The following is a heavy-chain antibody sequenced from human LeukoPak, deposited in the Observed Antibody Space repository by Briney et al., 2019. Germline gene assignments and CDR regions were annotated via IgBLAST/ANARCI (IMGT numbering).Heavy chain of an antibody. CDR3: ARPRRHYYDSSGYFDY. Sequence: GGSLRLSCAASGFTFSSYAMHWVRQAPGKGLEWVAVISYDGSNKYYADSVKGRFTISRDNSKNTLYLQMNSLRAEDTAVYYCARPRRHYYDSSGYFDYWGQGTLVTVSS. J-gene: IGHJ4*02. CDR1: GFTFSSYA. D-gene: IGHD3-22*01. V-gene: IGHV3-30-3*01. CDR2: ISYDGSNK.